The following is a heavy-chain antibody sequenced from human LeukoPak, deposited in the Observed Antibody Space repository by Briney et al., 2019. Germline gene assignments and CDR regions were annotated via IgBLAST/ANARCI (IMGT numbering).Heavy chain of an antibody. CDR2: IYYSGST. D-gene: IGHD3-10*01. CDR3: ARARWFGESHFDY. J-gene: IGHJ4*02. V-gene: IGHV4-59*01. CDR1: GDSISSYY. Sequence: SETLSLTCTVSGDSISSYYWSWIRQPPGKGLEWIGYIYYSGSTNYNPSLKSRVTISVDTSKNQFSLKLSSVTAADTAVYYCARARWFGESHFDYWGQGTLVTVSS.